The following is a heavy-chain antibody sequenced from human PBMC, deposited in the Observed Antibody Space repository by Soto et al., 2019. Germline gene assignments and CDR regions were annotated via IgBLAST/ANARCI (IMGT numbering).Heavy chain of an antibody. CDR1: GFTFSSYG. D-gene: IGHD6-19*01. V-gene: IGHV3-30*18. J-gene: IGHJ4*02. CDR2: ISYDGSNK. CDR3: AKDSGYSSGLSDLGLLDY. Sequence: SGGSLRLSCAASGFTFSSYGMHWVRQAPGKGLEWVAVISYDGSNKYYADSVKGRFTISRDNSKNTLYLQMNSLRAEDTAVYYCAKDSGYSSGLSDLGLLDYWGQGTLVTVSS.